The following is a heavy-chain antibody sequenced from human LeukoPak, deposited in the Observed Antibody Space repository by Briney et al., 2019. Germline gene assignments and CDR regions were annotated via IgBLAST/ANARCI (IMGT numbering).Heavy chain of an antibody. CDR3: AKDRLLSGGYTDHFDY. CDR1: GFTFSSYW. Sequence: GGSLRLSCAASGFTFSSYWMRWVRQAPGKGLLWVSRIKSDGSSTSYADSVKGRFTISRDNAKNTLYLQMNSLRAEDTAVYYCAKDRLLSGGYTDHFDYWGQGTLVTVSS. J-gene: IGHJ4*02. V-gene: IGHV3-74*01. CDR2: IKSDGSST. D-gene: IGHD1-26*01.